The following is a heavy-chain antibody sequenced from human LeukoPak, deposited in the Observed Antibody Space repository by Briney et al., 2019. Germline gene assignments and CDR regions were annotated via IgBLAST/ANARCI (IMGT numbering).Heavy chain of an antibody. V-gene: IGHV1-18*01. J-gene: IGHJ4*02. CDR3: ARGRSQYYDFWSGRYGLDY. D-gene: IGHD3-3*01. CDR1: GYTFTSYG. Sequence: ASVKVSCKASGYTFTSYGISWVRQAPGQGLGWMGWISAYNGNTNYAQKLQGRVTMTTDTSTSTAYMELRSLRSDDTAVYYCARGRSQYYDFWSGRYGLDYWGQGTLVTVSS. CDR2: ISAYNGNT.